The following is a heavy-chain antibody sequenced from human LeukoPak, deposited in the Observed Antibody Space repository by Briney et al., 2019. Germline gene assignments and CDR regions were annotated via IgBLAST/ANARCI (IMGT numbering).Heavy chain of an antibody. V-gene: IGHV5-51*01. CDR2: IYPGDSDT. CDR1: GYTFTNYW. J-gene: IGHJ4*02. D-gene: IGHD3-3*02. Sequence: GESLNPYCKASGYTFTNYWTCSLRQMPGKGLEWMGIIYPGDSDTRYSPYFQGQVTISADKSISTAYLQWSSLKASDTAVYYWAKRYSISRCFDYWGPGTLVTVSS. CDR3: AKRYSISRCFDY.